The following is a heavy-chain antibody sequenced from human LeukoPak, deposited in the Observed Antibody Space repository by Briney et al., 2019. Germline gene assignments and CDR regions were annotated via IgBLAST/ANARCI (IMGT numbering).Heavy chain of an antibody. CDR2: ISSSGSTI. CDR3: ARDACSEYNWNYGSFDP. Sequence: GGSLTLSCAASGFTFSDYYMSWIRQAPGKGLEWVSYISSSGSTIYYADSVKGRFTISRDNGKNSLYLQMNSRRGEDTAVYYCARDACSEYNWNYGSFDPWGQGTLVTVSS. D-gene: IGHD1-7*01. V-gene: IGHV3-11*01. J-gene: IGHJ5*02. CDR1: GFTFSDYY.